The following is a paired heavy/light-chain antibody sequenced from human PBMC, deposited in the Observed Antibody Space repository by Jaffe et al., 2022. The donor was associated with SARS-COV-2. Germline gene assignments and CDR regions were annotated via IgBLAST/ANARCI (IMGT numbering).Heavy chain of an antibody. J-gene: IGHJ6*03. CDR3: ARLYSGSSRSYLYYMDV. D-gene: IGHD1-26*01. CDR2: IRGRPYGGTT. V-gene: IGHV3-49*03. CDR1: GFTFSDYG. Sequence: QLVESGGGLEQPGRSLTLSCRGFGFTFSDYGINWFRQAPGKGLEWVSFIRGRPYGGTTEYAASVRGRFTISRDYSEGIAYLQMSSLRTEDTAIYYCARLYSGSSRSYLYYMDVWGKGTTVTVSS.
Light chain of an antibody. V-gene: IGKV3-11*01. Sequence: ESVLTQSPATLSLSPGERATLSCRTSQSVGGYLAWYQQRPGQAPRLLIYDASNRATGIPARFSGSGSGTDFTLTISSLEPEDSAVYYCQQRSNWLFGGGTKVEIK. CDR3: QQRSNWL. J-gene: IGKJ4*01. CDR1: QSVGGY. CDR2: DAS.